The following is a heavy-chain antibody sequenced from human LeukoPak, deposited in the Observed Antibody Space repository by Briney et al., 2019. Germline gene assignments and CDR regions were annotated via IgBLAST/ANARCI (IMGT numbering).Heavy chain of an antibody. CDR3: TTDGYGGNQDFDY. CDR1: GFTFSRFW. J-gene: IGHJ4*02. Sequence: GGSLRLSCTASGFTFSRFWMSWVRQAPGKGLEWVGRIKSKTDGGTTDYAAPVKGRFTISRDDSKNTLYLQMNSLKTEDTAVYYCTTDGYGGNQDFDYWGQGTLVTVSS. D-gene: IGHD4-23*01. CDR2: IKSKTDGGTT. V-gene: IGHV3-15*01.